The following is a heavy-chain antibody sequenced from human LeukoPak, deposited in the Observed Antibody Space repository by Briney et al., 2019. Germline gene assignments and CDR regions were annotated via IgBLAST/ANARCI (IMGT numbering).Heavy chain of an antibody. J-gene: IGHJ4*02. Sequence: ASVKVSCKASGGTFSSYAISWVRQAPGQGLEWMGGIIPIFGTANYAQKFQGRVTITADESTSTAYMELSSLRSEDTAVYFCARDLGSTRGYWGQGTLVTVSS. V-gene: IGHV1-69*13. CDR1: GGTFSSYA. CDR3: ARDLGSTRGY. D-gene: IGHD2-2*01. CDR2: IIPIFGTA.